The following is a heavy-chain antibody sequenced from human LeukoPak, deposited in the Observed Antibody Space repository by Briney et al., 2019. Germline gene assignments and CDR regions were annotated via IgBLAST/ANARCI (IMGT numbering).Heavy chain of an antibody. CDR2: ISADNGNT. J-gene: IGHJ4*02. Sequence: GASVKVSCKASGGTFSSYAISWVRQAPGQGLEWMGWISADNGNTNYVQKFQGRVTMTTDTSTSTAYMELRSLRSDDTAVYYCARALYHTFDYWGQGTLVTVSS. D-gene: IGHD2-2*01. CDR1: GGTFSSYA. V-gene: IGHV1-18*01. CDR3: ARALYHTFDY.